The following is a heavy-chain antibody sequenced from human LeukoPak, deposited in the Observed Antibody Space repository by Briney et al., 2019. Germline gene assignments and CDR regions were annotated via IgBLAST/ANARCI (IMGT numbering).Heavy chain of an antibody. D-gene: IGHD2-2*01. CDR2: IRYDGSNK. CDR1: GFTFSSYG. V-gene: IGHV3-30*02. CDR3: AKDGSRRYCSSTSCPRDI. J-gene: IGHJ3*02. Sequence: GGSLRLSCAASGFTFSSYGMHWVRQAPGKGLEWVAFIRYDGSNKYYADSVKGRFTISRDNSKNTLYLQMNSLRAEDTAVHYCAKDGSRRYCSSTSCPRDIWGQGTMVTVSS.